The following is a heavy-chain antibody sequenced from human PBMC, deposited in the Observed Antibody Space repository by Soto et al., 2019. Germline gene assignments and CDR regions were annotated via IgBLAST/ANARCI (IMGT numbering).Heavy chain of an antibody. Sequence: SETLSLTCTVSGGSISSGGYYWSWIRQHPGKGLEWIGYIYYSGSTYYNPSLKSRVTISVDTSKNQFSLKLSSVTAADTAVYYCARALPPYYDFWSGSNYGMDVWGQGTTVTSP. CDR1: GGSISSGGYY. D-gene: IGHD3-3*01. J-gene: IGHJ6*02. CDR2: IYYSGST. V-gene: IGHV4-31*03. CDR3: ARALPPYYDFWSGSNYGMDV.